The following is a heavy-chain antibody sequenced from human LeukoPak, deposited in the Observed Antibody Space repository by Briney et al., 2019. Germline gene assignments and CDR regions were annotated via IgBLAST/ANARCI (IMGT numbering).Heavy chain of an antibody. V-gene: IGHV3-53*01. CDR2: IYSGGST. D-gene: IGHD2-15*01. J-gene: IGHJ3*02. CDR1: GFTFSSTY. CDR3: ARDGYCSGGSCYPVGAFDI. Sequence: GGSLRLPCAASGFTFSSTYMSWVRQAPGKGLEWVSVIYSGGSTYYADSVKGRFTISRDNSKNTLYLQMNSLRAEDTAVYYCARDGYCSGGSCYPVGAFDIWGQGTMVTVSS.